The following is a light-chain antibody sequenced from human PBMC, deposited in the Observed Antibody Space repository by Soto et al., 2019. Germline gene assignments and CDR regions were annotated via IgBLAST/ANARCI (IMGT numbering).Light chain of an antibody. CDR2: DAS. Sequence: DIQMTQSPSTLSASVGDRVTITCRASQSISSWLAWYQQKPGKAPKLLIYDASSLESGVPSRFSGSGSGTEFTLTISSLQPDDFATYYCQKYNTHFGGGTKVEMK. CDR1: QSISSW. J-gene: IGKJ4*01. CDR3: QKYNTH. V-gene: IGKV1-5*01.